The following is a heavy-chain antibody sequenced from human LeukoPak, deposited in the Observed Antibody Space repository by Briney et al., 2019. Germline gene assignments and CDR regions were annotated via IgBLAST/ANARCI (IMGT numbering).Heavy chain of an antibody. Sequence: SETLSLTCTVSGGSISSYYWSWIRQPPGKGLEWIGYIYYSGSTYYNPSLKSRVTISVDTSKNQFSLKLSSVTAADTAVYYCASPDYGDNSYWYFDLWGRGTLVTVSS. CDR3: ASPDYGDNSYWYFDL. J-gene: IGHJ2*01. D-gene: IGHD4-23*01. CDR1: GGSISSYY. V-gene: IGHV4-59*12. CDR2: IYYSGST.